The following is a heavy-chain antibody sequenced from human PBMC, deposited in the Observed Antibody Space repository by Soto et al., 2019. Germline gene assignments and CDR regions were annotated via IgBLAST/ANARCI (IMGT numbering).Heavy chain of an antibody. Sequence: QVQLQESGPGLVKPSQTLSLTCTVSGGSISSGGYYWSWIRQHPGKGLEWIGYIYYSGSTYYNPPXXXRXSISVDTSKNQFSLKLSSVTAADTAVYYCARCDVITNNWFDPWGQGTLVTVSS. CDR1: GGSISSGGYY. CDR2: IYYSGST. D-gene: IGHD3-22*01. CDR3: ARCDVITNNWFDP. J-gene: IGHJ5*02. V-gene: IGHV4-31*03.